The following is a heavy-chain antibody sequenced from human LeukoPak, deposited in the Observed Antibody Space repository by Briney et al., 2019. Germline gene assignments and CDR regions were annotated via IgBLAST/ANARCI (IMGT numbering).Heavy chain of an antibody. CDR3: ARDLVVVVAATHDY. V-gene: IGHV1-18*01. J-gene: IGHJ4*02. Sequence: GASVKVACKASGYTFTSYGISWVRQAPGQGLEWMGWISAYNGNTNYAQKLQGRVTMTTDTSTSTAYMELRSLRAEDTAVYYCARDLVVVVAATHDYWGQGTLVTVSS. CDR2: ISAYNGNT. CDR1: GYTFTSYG. D-gene: IGHD2-15*01.